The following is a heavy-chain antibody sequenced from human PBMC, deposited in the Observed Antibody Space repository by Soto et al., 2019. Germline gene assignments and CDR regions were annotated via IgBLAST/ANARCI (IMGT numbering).Heavy chain of an antibody. CDR3: AKEVRCSGGSCSRAFDI. Sequence: GGSLRLSCAASGFTFSSYGMHWVRQAPGKGLEWVAVISYDGSNKYYADSVKGRFTISRDNSKNTLYLQMNSLRAEDTAVYYCAKEVRCSGGSCSRAFDIWGQGTMVTVSS. D-gene: IGHD2-15*01. CDR1: GFTFSSYG. J-gene: IGHJ3*02. CDR2: ISYDGSNK. V-gene: IGHV3-30*18.